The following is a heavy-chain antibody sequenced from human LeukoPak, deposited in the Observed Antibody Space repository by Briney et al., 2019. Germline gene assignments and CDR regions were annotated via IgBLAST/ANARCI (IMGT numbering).Heavy chain of an antibody. Sequence: GESLKISCKGSGYSFTSSWIGGVAQIPGKGLKWMGIIYPGDSDTRYSPSFQGQATISADKPISTAYLQWSSLKASDTAMYYCARHAGFMVRGVTYPTHVDYWGQGTLVTVSS. J-gene: IGHJ4*02. CDR3: ARHAGFMVRGVTYPTHVDY. V-gene: IGHV5-51*01. CDR2: IYPGDSDT. CDR1: GYSFTSSW. D-gene: IGHD3-10*01.